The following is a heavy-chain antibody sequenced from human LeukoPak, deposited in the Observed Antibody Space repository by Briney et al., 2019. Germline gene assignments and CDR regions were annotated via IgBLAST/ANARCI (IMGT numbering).Heavy chain of an antibody. CDR3: ARDDLKYSVHYGMGV. J-gene: IGHJ6*02. CDR2: VHRSGDT. CDR1: GGSGSSYG. Sequence: SETLSLTCSVSGGSGSSYGWSWIRQPAGKGLEWIGRVHRSGDTNYNPSLKSRLTMSVETSKNPISLRLRSVSAADTAVYYCARDDLKYSVHYGMGVWGQETTVTVSS. V-gene: IGHV4-4*07. D-gene: IGHD3/OR15-3a*01.